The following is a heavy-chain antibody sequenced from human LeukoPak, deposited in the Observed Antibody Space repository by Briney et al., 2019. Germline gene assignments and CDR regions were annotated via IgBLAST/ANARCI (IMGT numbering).Heavy chain of an antibody. J-gene: IGHJ4*02. CDR1: GYTFTGYY. V-gene: IGHV1-2*06. CDR2: INPNSGGT. CDR3: ARVDTAMVKPFDY. Sequence: ASVKVSCKASGYTFTGYYMHWVRQAPGQGLEWMGRINPNSGGTNYAQKFQGGVTMTRDTSISTAYMELSRLRSDDTAVYYCARVDTAMVKPFDYWGQGTLVTVSS. D-gene: IGHD5-18*01.